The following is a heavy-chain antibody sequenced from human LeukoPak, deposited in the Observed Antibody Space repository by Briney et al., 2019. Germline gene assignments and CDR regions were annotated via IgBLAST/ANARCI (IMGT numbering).Heavy chain of an antibody. CDR3: ARDYGVAEGY. CDR1: GFTVSSNY. CDR2: IYSGGST. V-gene: IGHV3-53*01. D-gene: IGHD6-19*01. J-gene: IGHJ4*02. Sequence: GGSLRLPCVASGFTVSSNYMSWVRQAPGKGLEWVSVIYSGGSTYYADSVKGRFTISRDNSKNTLYLQMNSLRVEDTAVYYCARDYGVAEGYWGQGTLVTVSS.